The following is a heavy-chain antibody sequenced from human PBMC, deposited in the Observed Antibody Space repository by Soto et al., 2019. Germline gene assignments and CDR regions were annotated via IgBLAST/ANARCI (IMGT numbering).Heavy chain of an antibody. CDR3: ARSRDGVVDH. V-gene: IGHV4-28*01. J-gene: IGHJ4*02. CDR2: IYYSGST. Sequence: SETLSLTCAVSGYSISSSNWWGGIRQPPGKGLEWIGYIYYSGSTYYNPSLKSRVTMSVDTSKNQFSLKLSSVTAVDTAVYYCARSRDGVVDHWGQGTLVTVSS. CDR1: GYSISSSNW. D-gene: IGHD2-15*01.